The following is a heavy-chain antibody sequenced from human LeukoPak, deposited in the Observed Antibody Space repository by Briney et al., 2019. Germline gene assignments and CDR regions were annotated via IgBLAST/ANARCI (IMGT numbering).Heavy chain of an antibody. CDR2: IIPIFGTA. D-gene: IGHD2-21*01. CDR3: ARGWQLGGDLGDAFDI. V-gene: IGHV1-69*01. Sequence: SVKVSCKASGGTFSSYAISWVRQAPGQGLEWMGGIIPIFGTANYAQKFQGRVTITADESTSTAYMELSSLRSEDTAVYYCARGWQLGGDLGDAFDIWGQGTMVTVSS. J-gene: IGHJ3*02. CDR1: GGTFSSYA.